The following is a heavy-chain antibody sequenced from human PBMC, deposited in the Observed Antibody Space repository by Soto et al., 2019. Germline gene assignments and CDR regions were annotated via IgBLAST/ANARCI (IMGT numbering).Heavy chain of an antibody. CDR3: AKVYTSSSEDAFDV. V-gene: IGHV3-23*01. Sequence: VHLLESGGDLVQPGGSLRLSCAASGFNLNGFAMAWVRQSPGKGLEWVSRISDSGQTTNYADFVKGRFTLSRDNSRNMIYLQMNSLRGEDTAIYYCAKVYTSSSEDAFDVWGRGTVVTVSS. CDR2: ISDSGQTT. CDR1: GFNLNGFA. D-gene: IGHD6-6*01. J-gene: IGHJ3*01.